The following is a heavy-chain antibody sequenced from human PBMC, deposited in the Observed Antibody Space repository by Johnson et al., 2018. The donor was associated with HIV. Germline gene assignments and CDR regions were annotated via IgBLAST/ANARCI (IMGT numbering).Heavy chain of an antibody. CDR1: GFTFSSYA. V-gene: IGHV3-64*01. Sequence: MQLVESGGGVVRPGGSLRLSCAASGFTFSSYAMHWVRQAPGKGLEYVSGISSNGGSTYYAKSVKGRFTISRENSKNTLYLQMGSLRVEDMAVYYCARLRGAFDIWGQGTMVTVSS. CDR2: ISSNGGST. D-gene: IGHD3-10*01. J-gene: IGHJ3*02. CDR3: ARLRGAFDI.